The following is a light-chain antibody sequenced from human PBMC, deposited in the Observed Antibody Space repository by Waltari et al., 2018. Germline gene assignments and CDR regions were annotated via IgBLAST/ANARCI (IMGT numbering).Light chain of an antibody. CDR1: QAISTF. CDR2: AAS. J-gene: IGKJ4*01. Sequence: DIQMTQSPSSLPPSVGDRVILTCRASQAISTFLAWFQLKTGKAPKSLIYAASTLQTGSSSNFSGSGSGTDFTLTSSNLQPGDCATYYCQQYSTFPPTFGGGTRVEI. CDR3: QQYSTFPPT. V-gene: IGKV1-16*02.